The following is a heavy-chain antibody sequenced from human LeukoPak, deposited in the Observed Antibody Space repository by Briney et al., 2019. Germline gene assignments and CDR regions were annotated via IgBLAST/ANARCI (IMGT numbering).Heavy chain of an antibody. J-gene: IGHJ4*02. CDR2: IYYSGST. CDR3: ARVYHLYYFDY. CDR1: GGSISSYY. V-gene: IGHV4-59*01. Sequence: SETLSLTCTVSGGSISSYYWSWIRQPPGKGLEWIGSIYYSGSTYYNPSLKSRVTISVDTSKNQFSLKLSSVTAADTAVYYCARVYHLYYFDYWGQGTLVTVSS. D-gene: IGHD2-2*02.